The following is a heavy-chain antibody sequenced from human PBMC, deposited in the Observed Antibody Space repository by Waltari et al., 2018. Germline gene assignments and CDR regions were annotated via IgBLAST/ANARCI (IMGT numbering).Heavy chain of an antibody. CDR1: GYNFTTYW. Sequence: QLVQPGAEVITAGESLKIYGKGAGYNFTTYWVAWVRQMPGKGLEWMGIIYPSDSDTRYSPSFQGQVTISADKSINTVYLQWSSLEASDTATYYCARGSRDDWFDPWGQGTLVTVSS. V-gene: IGHV5-51*03. CDR3: ARGSRDDWFDP. D-gene: IGHD3-10*01. J-gene: IGHJ5*02. CDR2: IYPSDSDT.